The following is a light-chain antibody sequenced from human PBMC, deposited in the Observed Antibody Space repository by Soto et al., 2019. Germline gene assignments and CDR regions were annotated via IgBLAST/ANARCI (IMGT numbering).Light chain of an antibody. Sequence: QSVLTQPPSVSAAPGQKVTLSCSGSSCNIGNNYVSWYQQLPGTAPKLLIYDNNKRPSGMPDRFSGSKAGTSATLGITGLQTGDEADYYCGTWDSSLSAVVFGTGTKLTVL. CDR2: DNN. CDR1: SCNIGNNY. V-gene: IGLV1-51*01. J-gene: IGLJ2*01. CDR3: GTWDSSLSAVV.